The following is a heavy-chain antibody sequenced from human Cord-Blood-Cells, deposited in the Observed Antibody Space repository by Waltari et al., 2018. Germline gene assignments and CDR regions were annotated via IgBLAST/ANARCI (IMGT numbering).Heavy chain of an antibody. J-gene: IGHJ4*02. D-gene: IGHD5-12*01. CDR3: ARDSRGDGYNYFDY. V-gene: IGHV3-30-3*01. CDR2: ISYDGSNK. Sequence: QVQLVESGGGVVQPGRSLRLSCAASGFTFSSYAIPWLRPAPGKGLEWVAVISYDGSNKYYADSVKGRFTISRDNSKNTLYLQMNSPRAEDTAVYYCARDSRGDGYNYFDYWGQGTLVTVSS. CDR1: GFTFSSYA.